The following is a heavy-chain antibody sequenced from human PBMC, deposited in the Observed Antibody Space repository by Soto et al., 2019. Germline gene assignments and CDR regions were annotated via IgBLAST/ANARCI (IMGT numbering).Heavy chain of an antibody. CDR2: IYDSGTT. D-gene: IGHD3-22*01. CDR3: AREDSSGYYYSH. CDR1: GGSISSGSYY. J-gene: IGHJ4*02. Sequence: QVQLQESGPGLVKPSQTLSLTCSVSGGSISSGSYYWTWIRQHPGKGLEWVGFIYDSGTTYYNPSLKSLXXIXVXXSKNQFSLNLSSVTAADTAVYFCAREDSSGYYYSHWGQGALVTVSS. V-gene: IGHV4-31*01.